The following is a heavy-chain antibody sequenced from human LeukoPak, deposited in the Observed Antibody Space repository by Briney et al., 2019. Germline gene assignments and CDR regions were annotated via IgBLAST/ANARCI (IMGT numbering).Heavy chain of an antibody. V-gene: IGHV3-13*01. CDR2: IGTAGDT. CDR1: GFTFSSYD. Sequence: GGSLRLSCAASGFTFSSYDMHWVRQATGKGLEWVSAIGTAGDTYYPGSVKGRFTISRENAKNSLYLQMNSLRAEDTAVYYCAGDPWTTVWFGELRFDYWGQGTLVTVSS. CDR3: AGDPWTTVWFGELRFDY. D-gene: IGHD3-10*01. J-gene: IGHJ4*02.